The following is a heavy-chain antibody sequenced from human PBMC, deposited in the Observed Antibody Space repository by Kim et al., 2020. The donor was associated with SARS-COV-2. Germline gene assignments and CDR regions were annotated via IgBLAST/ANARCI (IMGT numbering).Heavy chain of an antibody. CDR3: AKGVWFDP. CDR1: GFTFSSYG. CDR2: ISYDGSNK. V-gene: IGHV3-30*18. Sequence: GGSLRLSCAASGFTFSSYGMHWVRQAPGKGLEWVAVISYDGSNKYYADSVKGRFTISRDNSKNTLYLQMNSLRAEDTAVYYCAKGVWFDPWGQGTLVTVSS. J-gene: IGHJ5*02.